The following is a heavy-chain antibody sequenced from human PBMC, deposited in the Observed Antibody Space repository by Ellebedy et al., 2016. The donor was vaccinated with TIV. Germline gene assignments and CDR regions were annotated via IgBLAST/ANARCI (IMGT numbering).Heavy chain of an antibody. CDR1: DGSISSSGYY. V-gene: IGHV4-61*05. CDR2: IYYNENT. Sequence: MPGGSLRLSCTVSDGSISSSGYYRSWIRQPPGKGLEWIGYIYYNENTNYNPSLKSRVTISVDTSKNQFSLNLNSVTAADTAVYFCASTPFSAGSGYHPHDYWGQGILVTVSS. CDR3: ASTPFSAGSGYHPHDY. D-gene: IGHD5-12*01. J-gene: IGHJ4*02.